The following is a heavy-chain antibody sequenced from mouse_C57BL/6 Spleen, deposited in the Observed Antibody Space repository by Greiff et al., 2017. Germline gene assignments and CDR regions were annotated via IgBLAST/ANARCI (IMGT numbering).Heavy chain of an antibody. CDR3: ARHALSTTVVATDFDY. CDR2: ISRGGSYT. V-gene: IGHV5-6*01. J-gene: IGHJ2*01. D-gene: IGHD1-1*01. Sequence: EVQGVESGGDLVKPGGSLKLSCAASGFTFSSYGMSWVRQTPDKRLEWVATISRGGSYTYYPDSVKGRFTISRDNAKNTLYLQMSSLKSEDTAMYYGARHALSTTVVATDFDYWGQGTTLTVSS. CDR1: GFTFSSYG.